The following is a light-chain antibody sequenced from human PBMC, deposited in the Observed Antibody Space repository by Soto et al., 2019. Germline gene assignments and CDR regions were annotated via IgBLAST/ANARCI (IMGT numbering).Light chain of an antibody. CDR1: QSVGDTF. CDR2: GVS. J-gene: IGKJ1*01. CDR3: GQFVSSPPRT. V-gene: IGKV3-20*01. Sequence: EIFLTQSPGTLSLSPGEKATLSCVSIQSVGDTFLSWYQQKPGLAPRLLIYGVSNRATGIPDRFSGSGSGTDFILTISRLEPEDFALYYCGQFVSSPPRTFGQGTKVDIK.